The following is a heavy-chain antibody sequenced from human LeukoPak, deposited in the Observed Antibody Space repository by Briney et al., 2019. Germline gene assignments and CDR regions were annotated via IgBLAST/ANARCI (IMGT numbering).Heavy chain of an antibody. V-gene: IGHV3-33*01. CDR2: IWYDGSNK. CDR3: AREYGDRPAATGLRMNYGMDV. J-gene: IGHJ6*02. Sequence: GRSLRLSCAASGFTFSSYGMHWVRQAPGKGLEWVAAIWYDGSNKYYADSVKGRFTISRDNSKNTLYLQMNSLRAEDTAVYYCAREYGDRPAATGLRMNYGMDVWGQGTTVTVSS. CDR1: GFTFSSYG. D-gene: IGHD4-17*01.